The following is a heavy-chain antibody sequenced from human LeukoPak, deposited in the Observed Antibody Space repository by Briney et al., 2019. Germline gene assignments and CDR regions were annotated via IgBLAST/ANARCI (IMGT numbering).Heavy chain of an antibody. CDR1: ADSISSGYY. Sequence: KASETLSLICTVSADSISSGYYWGWIRQSPGKGLEWIGSIYHSGSTYYNPSLKSRVTMSVDTSKNQFSLKLSSVTAAGTAVYYCAREFDSGYGDNYYFDYWGQGTLVTVSS. J-gene: IGHJ4*02. CDR3: AREFDSGYGDNYYFDY. V-gene: IGHV4-38-2*02. D-gene: IGHD4-17*01. CDR2: IYHSGST.